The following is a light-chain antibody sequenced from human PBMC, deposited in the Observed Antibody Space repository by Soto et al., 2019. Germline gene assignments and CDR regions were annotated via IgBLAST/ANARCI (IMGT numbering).Light chain of an antibody. Sequence: EIVLTQSPGTLSLSPGERATLSCRTSQSFSTNYLAWYQQRPGQAPRLLIYDASSRVTGIPDRFSGSGSGTDFPLTISRLEPEDFAVYYCQQYGRSPFTFGPGTKVDIK. CDR3: QQYGRSPFT. V-gene: IGKV3-20*01. CDR2: DAS. J-gene: IGKJ3*01. CDR1: QSFSTNY.